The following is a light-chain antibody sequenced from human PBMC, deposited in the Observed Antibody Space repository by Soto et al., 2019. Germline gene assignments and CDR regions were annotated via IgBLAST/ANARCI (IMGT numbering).Light chain of an antibody. V-gene: IGKV1-9*01. J-gene: IGKJ5*01. CDR1: QDISSY. Sequence: DIQLTQSPSFLSASVGDRVTITCRASQDISSYLAWYQQKPGKAPKFLLYAAATLRVGVPSRFSESGSGPEFTLTISSLQPEDSATYYCQRLSDYPITFGQGTRLAIK. CDR3: QRLSDYPIT. CDR2: AAA.